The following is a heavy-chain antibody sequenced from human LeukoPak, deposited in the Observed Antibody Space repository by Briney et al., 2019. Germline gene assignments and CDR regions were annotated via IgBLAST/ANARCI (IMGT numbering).Heavy chain of an antibody. Sequence: PSETLSLTCSVSGGSISSSSYYWSWIRQPPGKGLEWIGEINHSGSTNYNPSLKSRVTISVDTSKNQFSLKLSSVTAADTAVYYCAKDDVVVPAANWSANTNAFDIWGQGTMVTVSS. CDR3: AKDDVVVPAANWSANTNAFDI. J-gene: IGHJ3*02. CDR1: GGSISSSSYY. D-gene: IGHD2-2*01. CDR2: INHSGST. V-gene: IGHV4-39*07.